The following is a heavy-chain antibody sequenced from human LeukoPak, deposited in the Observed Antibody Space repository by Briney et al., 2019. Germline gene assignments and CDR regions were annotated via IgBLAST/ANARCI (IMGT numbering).Heavy chain of an antibody. CDR1: GFTFSSYG. CDR3: AKDLDLVYEYSSGPGPYYYGMDV. V-gene: IGHV3-30*02. Sequence: PGGSLRLSCAASGFTFSSYGMHWIRQAPGKGPEWVAFIRYDGSNKYYADSVKGRFTISRDNSKNTLYLQMNSLRAEDTAVYYCAKDLDLVYEYSSGPGPYYYGMDVWGQGTTVTVSS. D-gene: IGHD6-19*01. J-gene: IGHJ6*02. CDR2: IRYDGSNK.